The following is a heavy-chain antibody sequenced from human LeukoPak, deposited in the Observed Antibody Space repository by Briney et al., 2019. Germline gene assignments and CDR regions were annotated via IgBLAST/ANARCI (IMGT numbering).Heavy chain of an antibody. V-gene: IGHV1-69*13. D-gene: IGHD3-10*01. CDR3: ARDGYGSGTYFDY. Sequence: SVKVSCKASGGTFSSYAISGVRQAPGQGLEWMGGIIPIFGTANYAQKFQGRVTITADESTSTAYMELSSLRSEDTAVYYCARDGYGSGTYFDYWGQGTLVTVSS. J-gene: IGHJ4*02. CDR2: IIPIFGTA. CDR1: GGTFSSYA.